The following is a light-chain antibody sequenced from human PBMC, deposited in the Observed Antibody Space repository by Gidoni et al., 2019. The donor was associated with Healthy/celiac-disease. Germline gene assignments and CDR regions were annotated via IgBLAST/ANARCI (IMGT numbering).Light chain of an antibody. CDR3: QTWGTGIPWV. Sequence: QLVLPQSPSASASLGASVKLTCTLSRGHSSYAIAWPQQQPEKGPRYLMKLNSDGSHSKGDGIPDRFSGSSSGAERYLTIASLQSEDEADYYCQTWGTGIPWVFGGGTKLTVL. V-gene: IGLV4-69*01. J-gene: IGLJ3*02. CDR2: LNSDGSH. CDR1: RGHSSYA.